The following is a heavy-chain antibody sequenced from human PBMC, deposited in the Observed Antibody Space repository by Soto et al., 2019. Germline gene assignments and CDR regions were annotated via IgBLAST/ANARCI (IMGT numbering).Heavy chain of an antibody. Sequence: GGTLKKPTQAITLTCTFSVSXLTRLGSFVSWFRQHPGHAXXRLXXXXWDXXXXYSTXXXTAXTISKDTSKNQVVLTMTNMDPVDTATYYCARVARNYYYYGMDVWRHGTTVTVSS. CDR3: ARVARNYYYYGMDV. J-gene: IGHJ6*02. CDR2: XXWDXXX. V-gene: IGHV2-70*01. CDR1: VSXLTRLGSF.